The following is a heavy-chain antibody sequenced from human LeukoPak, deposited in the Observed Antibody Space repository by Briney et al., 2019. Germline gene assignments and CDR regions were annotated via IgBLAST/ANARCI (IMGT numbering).Heavy chain of an antibody. Sequence: SETLSPTRTVSGGSVSSSSSYWGWIREPPGKGREWYVTIYYSGSTYYNPYLKSRVTISVATSKNHFSLKLSSVAAADTAVYYCALAARVHYMDVWGKGTTVTVSS. CDR1: GGSVSSSSSY. D-gene: IGHD6-6*01. CDR2: IYYSGST. V-gene: IGHV4-39*01. CDR3: ALAARVHYMDV. J-gene: IGHJ6*03.